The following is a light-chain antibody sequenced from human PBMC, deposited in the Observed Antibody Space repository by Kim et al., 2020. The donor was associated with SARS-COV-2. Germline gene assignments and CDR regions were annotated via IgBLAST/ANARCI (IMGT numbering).Light chain of an antibody. CDR2: SNN. V-gene: IGLV1-47*02. J-gene: IGLJ2*01. Sequence: QSVMTQPPSASGTPGQRVTISCSGSSSNIGSNYVYWYQQLPGTAPKLLIYSNNQRPSGVPDRFSGSKSGTSASLAISGLRSEDEADYYCAAWDDSLSDLFGGGTQLTVL. CDR1: SSNIGSNY. CDR3: AAWDDSLSDL.